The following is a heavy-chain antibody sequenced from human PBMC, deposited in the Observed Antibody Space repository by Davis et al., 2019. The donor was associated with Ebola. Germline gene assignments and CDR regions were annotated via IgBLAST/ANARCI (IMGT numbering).Heavy chain of an antibody. D-gene: IGHD6-13*01. J-gene: IGHJ5*02. V-gene: IGHV3-30-3*01. CDR1: GFTFSSYA. Sequence: GGSLRLSCAASGFTFSSYAMHWVRQAPGKGLEWVAVISYDGSNKYYADSVKGRFTISRDNSKNTLYLQMNSLRAEDTAVYYCAKDLRSSSWYWFDPWGQGTLVTVSS. CDR3: AKDLRSSSWYWFDP. CDR2: ISYDGSNK.